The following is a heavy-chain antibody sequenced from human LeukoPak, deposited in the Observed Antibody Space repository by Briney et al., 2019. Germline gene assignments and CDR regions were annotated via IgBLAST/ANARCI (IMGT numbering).Heavy chain of an antibody. V-gene: IGHV3-21*01. CDR2: ISSSSSYI. Sequence: GGSLRLSCAASGFTVSSYSMNWVRQAPGKGLEWVSSISSSSSYIYYADSVKGRFTISRDNARNSLNLQMNSLRAEDTAVYYCVRDILTGGGLDVWGKGTTVTVSS. J-gene: IGHJ6*04. D-gene: IGHD3-9*01. CDR1: GFTVSSYS. CDR3: VRDILTGGGLDV.